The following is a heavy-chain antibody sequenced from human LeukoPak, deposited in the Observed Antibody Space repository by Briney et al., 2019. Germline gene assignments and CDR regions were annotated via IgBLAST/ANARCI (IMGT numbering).Heavy chain of an antibody. Sequence: KPSETLSLTCAVYGGSFSGYYWSWIRQPPGKGLEWIGEINHSGSTNYNPSLKSRVTISVDTSKNQFSLKLSSVTAADTAVYYCVRRIQSGWFDPWGQGTLVTVSS. CDR1: GGSFSGYY. D-gene: IGHD5-18*01. CDR2: INHSGST. CDR3: VRRIQSGWFDP. J-gene: IGHJ5*02. V-gene: IGHV4-34*01.